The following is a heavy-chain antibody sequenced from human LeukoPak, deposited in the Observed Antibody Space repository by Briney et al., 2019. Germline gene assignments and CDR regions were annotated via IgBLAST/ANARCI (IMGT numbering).Heavy chain of an antibody. Sequence: GASVKVSCKASGYTFTSYSMNWVRQAPGQGLDWLGWVNTNTGNPTHAQGFTGRFVFSLDTSVNTAYLQISSLKAEDTAVYYCARVVHPYDYESSGLTYDAFDIWGQGTMVTVSS. V-gene: IGHV7-4-1*02. CDR2: VNTNTGNP. CDR1: GYTFTSYS. J-gene: IGHJ3*02. CDR3: ARVVHPYDYESSGLTYDAFDI. D-gene: IGHD3-22*01.